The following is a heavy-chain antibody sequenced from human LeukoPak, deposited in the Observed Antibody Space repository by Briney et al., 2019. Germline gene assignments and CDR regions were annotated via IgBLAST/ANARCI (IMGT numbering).Heavy chain of an antibody. Sequence: PLETLSLTCTVSGGSISSNYWSWIRQPPGKGLEWIGYIYSSGSTNYNPSLKSRVTISLDTSKNQFSLKLTSVSAADTAVYYCASGRWFDPWGQGTLVTVSS. V-gene: IGHV4-59*01. CDR2: IYSSGST. CDR1: GGSISSNY. J-gene: IGHJ5*02. CDR3: ASGRWFDP. D-gene: IGHD1-26*01.